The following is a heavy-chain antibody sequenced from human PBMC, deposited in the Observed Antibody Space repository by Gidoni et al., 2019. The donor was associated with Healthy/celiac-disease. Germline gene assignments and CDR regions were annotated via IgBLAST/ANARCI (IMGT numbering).Heavy chain of an antibody. J-gene: IGHJ6*02. Sequence: QLQLQESGPGLVKPSETLSLTCTVSGGSIRSSSYYWVWIRKPPGKGLDWIGSCYYSGSTSYNPSLKCRVTISGDTSKNQFSLKLSSVTAADTAVYYCATPTYYYGSGSYWGVGNGMDVWGQGTTVTVSS. CDR1: GGSIRSSSYY. CDR3: ATPTYYYGSGSYWGVGNGMDV. CDR2: CYYSGST. D-gene: IGHD3-10*01. V-gene: IGHV4-39*01.